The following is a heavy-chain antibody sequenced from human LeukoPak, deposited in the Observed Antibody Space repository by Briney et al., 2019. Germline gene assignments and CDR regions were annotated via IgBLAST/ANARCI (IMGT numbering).Heavy chain of an antibody. J-gene: IGHJ4*02. CDR2: IRYDGSNK. Sequence: QPGGSLRLSCAASGFTFSDHYLHWVRQAPGKGLEWVAFIRYDGSNKYYADSVKGRFTISRDNSKNTLYLQMNSLRAEDTAVYYCAKAYYFDYWGQGTLVTVSS. CDR3: AKAYYFDY. CDR1: GFTFSDHY. V-gene: IGHV3-30*02.